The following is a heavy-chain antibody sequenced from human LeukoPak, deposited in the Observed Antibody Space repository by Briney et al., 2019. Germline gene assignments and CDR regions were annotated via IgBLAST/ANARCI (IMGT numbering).Heavy chain of an antibody. D-gene: IGHD6-13*01. CDR3: ARDGGRSSSYTPDY. CDR1: GGTFSSYA. J-gene: IGHJ4*02. CDR2: IIPILGIA. V-gene: IGHV1-69*04. Sequence: GASVKVSCKASGGTFSSYAISWVRQAPGQGLEWMGRIIPILGIANYAQKFQGRVTITADKSTSTAYMELSSLRSEDTAVYYCARDGGRSSSYTPDYWGQGTLVTVSS.